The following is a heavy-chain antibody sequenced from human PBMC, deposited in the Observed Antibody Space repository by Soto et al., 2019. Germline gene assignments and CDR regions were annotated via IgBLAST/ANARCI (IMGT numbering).Heavy chain of an antibody. CDR3: AIVVYCTSISSYTLSQAYYYYGLDV. Sequence: QAPGQRLEFMGWINTGNGNTQYSHKFQGRVTITRNTSASKAYMELSSLRSEDTAGYYVAIVVYCTSISSYTLSQAYYYYGLDVWGQGTTVTV. V-gene: IGHV1-3*04. CDR2: INTGNGNT. J-gene: IGHJ6*02. D-gene: IGHD2-2*02.